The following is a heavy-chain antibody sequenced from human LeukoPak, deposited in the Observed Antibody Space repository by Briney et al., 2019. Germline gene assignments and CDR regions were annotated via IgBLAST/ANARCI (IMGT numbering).Heavy chain of an antibody. J-gene: IGHJ6*02. CDR3: AKDLVAATLYYYYGMDV. CDR1: GFTFSSYS. Sequence: GGSLRLSCAASGFTFSSYSMNWVRQAPGKGLEWVSSISSSSSYIYYADSVKGRFTISRDNAKNSLYLQMNSRRAEDTAVYYCAKDLVAATLYYYYGMDVWGQGTTVTVSS. V-gene: IGHV3-21*04. CDR2: ISSSSSYI. D-gene: IGHD1-26*01.